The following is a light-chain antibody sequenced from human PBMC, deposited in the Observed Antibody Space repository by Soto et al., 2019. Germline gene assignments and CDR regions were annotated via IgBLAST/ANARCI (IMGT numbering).Light chain of an antibody. CDR3: SSFTTSSTLVV. CDR2: EVN. V-gene: IGLV2-14*01. J-gene: IGLJ2*01. CDR1: SSDIGGYNF. Sequence: LTQPASVSGSPGQSITISCTGTSSDIGGYNFVSWYQHHPGKAPKLMIYEVNNRPSGVSSRFSGSKSGNTASLTISGLQTEDEADYYCSSFTTSSTLVVFGGGTK.